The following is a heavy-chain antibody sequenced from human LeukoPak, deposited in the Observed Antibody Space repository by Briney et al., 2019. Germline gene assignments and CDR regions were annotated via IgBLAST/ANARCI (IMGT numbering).Heavy chain of an antibody. CDR2: IYYSGST. CDR1: GGSISSSSYY. Sequence: PSETLSLTCTVSGGSISSSSYYWGWIRQPPGKGLEWIGSIYYSGSTYYNPSLKGRVTISVDTSKNQFSLKLSSVTAADTAVYYCARVDFWSGYYDYWGQGTLVTVSS. J-gene: IGHJ4*02. D-gene: IGHD3-3*01. CDR3: ARVDFWSGYYDY. V-gene: IGHV4-39*01.